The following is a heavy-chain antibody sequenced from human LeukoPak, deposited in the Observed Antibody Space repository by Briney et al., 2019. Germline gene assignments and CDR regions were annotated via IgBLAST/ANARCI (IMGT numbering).Heavy chain of an antibody. CDR1: GFTFSNYG. CDR2: ISYDGSEK. CDR3: ARAPEGLRILSADY. Sequence: GGSLRLSCAVSGFTFSNYGMYWVRQAPGKGLEWVAVISYDGSEKYYADSVKGRFTISRDNSNNTLSVQMNSLRPEDTAVYYCARAPEGLRILSADYWGQGVLVTVSS. J-gene: IGHJ4*02. V-gene: IGHV3-30*03. D-gene: IGHD2/OR15-2a*01.